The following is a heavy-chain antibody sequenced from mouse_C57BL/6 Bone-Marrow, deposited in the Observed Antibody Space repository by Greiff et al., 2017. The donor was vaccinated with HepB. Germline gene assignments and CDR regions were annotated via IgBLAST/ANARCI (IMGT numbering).Heavy chain of an antibody. D-gene: IGHD1-1*01. J-gene: IGHJ4*01. CDR2: IDPENGDT. CDR1: GFNIKDDY. Sequence: EVQLQESGAELVRPGASVKLSCTASGFNIKDDYMHWVKQRPEQGLEWIGWIDPENGDTEYASKFQGKATITADTSSNTAYLQLSSLTSEDTSVYYFTDDGYYEAMDYWGQGTSVTVSS. V-gene: IGHV14-4*01. CDR3: TDDGYYEAMDY.